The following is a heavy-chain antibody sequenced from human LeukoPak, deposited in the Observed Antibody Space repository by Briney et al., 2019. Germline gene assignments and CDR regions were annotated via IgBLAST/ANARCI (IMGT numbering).Heavy chain of an antibody. D-gene: IGHD3-9*01. V-gene: IGHV1-69*04. J-gene: IGHJ3*02. CDR2: IIPILGIA. Sequence: SVKVSCKASGGTFSSYAISWVRQAPGQGLEWMGRIIPILGIANYAQRFQGRVTITADKSTSTAYMELSSLRSEDTAVYYCASVSYRYFDWLLSHDAFDIWGQGTMVTVSS. CDR1: GGTFSSYA. CDR3: ASVSYRYFDWLLSHDAFDI.